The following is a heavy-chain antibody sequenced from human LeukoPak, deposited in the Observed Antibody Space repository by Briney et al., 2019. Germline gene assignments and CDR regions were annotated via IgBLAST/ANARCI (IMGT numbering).Heavy chain of an antibody. CDR2: IIPMIGIT. D-gene: IGHD6-13*01. V-gene: IGHV1-69*02. CDR3: ARGQDDIAAVGFDP. J-gene: IGHJ5*02. Sequence: ASVKVSCKASGDTAITHILSWVRQAPGQGLEWMGRIIPMIGITNYAQKFQDRVTMTTDTSTSTAYMELRSLRSEDTAVYYCARGQDDIAAVGFDPWGQGTLVTVSS. CDR1: GDTAITHI.